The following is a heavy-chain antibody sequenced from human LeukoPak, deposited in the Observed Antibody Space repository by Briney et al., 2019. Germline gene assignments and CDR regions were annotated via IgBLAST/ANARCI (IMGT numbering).Heavy chain of an antibody. Sequence: GGSLRLSCAASGFTFSSYSMNWVRQAPGKGLEWVSSISSSSSYIYYADSVKGRFTISRDNAKNSLYLQMNSLRAEDTAVYYCAGAPDYGGNSDFDYWGQGTLITVSS. J-gene: IGHJ4*02. D-gene: IGHD4-23*01. CDR3: AGAPDYGGNSDFDY. V-gene: IGHV3-21*01. CDR1: GFTFSSYS. CDR2: ISSSSSYI.